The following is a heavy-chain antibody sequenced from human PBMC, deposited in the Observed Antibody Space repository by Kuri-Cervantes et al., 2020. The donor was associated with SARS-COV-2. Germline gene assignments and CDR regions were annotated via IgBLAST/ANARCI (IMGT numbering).Heavy chain of an antibody. Sequence: GESLKISCEASGFTFENHWMSWVRQAPGKGLEWVASIKYDGSGRYYGDSVLGRLTISRDNAKKLVYLQMNSLSADDTAVYYFAREGRTVSGVVTTYHYYMDVWGKGTMVTVSS. CDR3: AREGRTVSGVVTTYHYYMDV. J-gene: IGHJ6*03. V-gene: IGHV3-7*01. D-gene: IGHD3-3*01. CDR2: IKYDGSGR. CDR1: GFTFENHW.